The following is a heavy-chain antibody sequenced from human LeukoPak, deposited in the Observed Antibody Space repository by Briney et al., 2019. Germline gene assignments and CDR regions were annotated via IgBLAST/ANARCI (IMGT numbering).Heavy chain of an antibody. CDR2: IYTSGST. J-gene: IGHJ6*02. CDR1: GGSISSGSYY. V-gene: IGHV4-61*02. Sequence: PSQILSLTCTVSGGSISSGSYYWSWIRQPAGKGLEWIGRIYTSGSTNYNPSLKSRVTISVDTSKNQFSLKLSSVTAADTAVYYCARDGADGPLYYYGMDVWGQGTTVTVSS. D-gene: IGHD3-16*01. CDR3: ARDGADGPLYYYGMDV.